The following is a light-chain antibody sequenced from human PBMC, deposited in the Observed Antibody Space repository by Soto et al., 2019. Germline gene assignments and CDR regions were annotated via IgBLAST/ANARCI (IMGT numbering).Light chain of an antibody. CDR1: SSNIGSNY. V-gene: IGLV1-51*01. CDR2: ETT. J-gene: IGLJ3*02. CDR3: GAWDSSLSALM. Sequence: QSVLTQPPSVSAAPGQEVTISCSGSSSNIGSNYVSWYQQLPGAAPKLVIYETTKRPSGSPDRFFGSRSGTSATLGITGLQTGDEADYFCGAWDSSLSALMFGGGTKHRP.